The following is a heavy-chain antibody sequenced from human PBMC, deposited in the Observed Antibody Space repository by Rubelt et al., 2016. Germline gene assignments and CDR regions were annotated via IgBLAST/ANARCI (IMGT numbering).Heavy chain of an antibody. V-gene: IGHV4-59*08. J-gene: IGHJ5*02. CDR1: TGSISSYY. D-gene: IGHD2-2*01. Sequence: QVQLQESGPGLVKPSETLSLTCTVSTGSISSYYWSWIRQPPGKGLEWIGYIYYSGSTNYNPSLKSRVTMSVDTSKNQFSLTLGSVTAADTAVYYCAGELPAAGAGWFDPWGQGTLVTVSS. CDR3: AGELPAAGAGWFDP. CDR2: IYYSGST.